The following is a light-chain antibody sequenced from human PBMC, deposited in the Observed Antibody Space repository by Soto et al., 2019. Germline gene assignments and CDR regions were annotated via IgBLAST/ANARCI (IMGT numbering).Light chain of an antibody. V-gene: IGLV1-40*01. CDR1: SSNIGSGYD. J-gene: IGLJ1*01. Sequence: QSVLTQPPSVAGAPGLRVTISCTGTSSNIGSGYDVHWYQRLPGTAPKLLIYGNTIRPSGVPDRFSGSQFGTSAPLAITGLAAEEEPDHSRLSYDCSPHRQVFGNGTKGTV. CDR3: LSYDCSPHRQV. CDR2: GNT.